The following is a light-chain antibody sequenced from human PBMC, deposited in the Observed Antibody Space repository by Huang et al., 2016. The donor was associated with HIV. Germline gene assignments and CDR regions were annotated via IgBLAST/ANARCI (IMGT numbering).Light chain of an antibody. CDR3: QQLNSYPWT. CDR1: QGISSY. J-gene: IGKJ1*01. CDR2: AAS. V-gene: IGKV1-9*01. Sequence: IQLTQSPPSLSASVGDRVTITCRASQGISSYLAWYQQKPGKAPKLLIYAASTLQSGVPSRFSGSGSGTDFTLTISSLQPEDFATYYCQQLNSYPWTFGQGTKVEIK.